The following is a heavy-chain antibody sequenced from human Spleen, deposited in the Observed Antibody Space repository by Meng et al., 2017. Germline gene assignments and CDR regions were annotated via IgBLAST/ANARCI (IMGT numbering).Heavy chain of an antibody. J-gene: IGHJ4*02. D-gene: IGHD6-13*01. CDR2: ISWDGGSS. Sequence: GESLKISCAASGSNFDDNAMHWVRQAPGKGLEWISLISWDGGSSYYADSVKGRFTISRDNIKNSLYLQMNTLRPEDTALYYCAKEGMTEAGAEPEYYFDSWGQGTLVTVSS. V-gene: IGHV3-43D*03. CDR1: GSNFDDNA. CDR3: AKEGMTEAGAEPEYYFDS.